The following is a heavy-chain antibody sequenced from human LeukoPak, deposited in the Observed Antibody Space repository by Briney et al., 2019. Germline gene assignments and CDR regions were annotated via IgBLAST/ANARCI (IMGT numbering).Heavy chain of an antibody. J-gene: IGHJ5*02. D-gene: IGHD3-22*01. CDR3: VKNKDQDSSGCPNWFDA. CDR1: GFAFISYD. Sequence: GGSLSLSCAASGFAFISYDMIWVRQAPGKGLEWVSTISGSGVGTYYADSVKGRFTISIDNSKNTLYLQMNSLRAEDTAVFYCVKNKDQDSSGCPNWFDAYGTVTLVTFSS. CDR2: ISGSGVGT. V-gene: IGHV3-23*01.